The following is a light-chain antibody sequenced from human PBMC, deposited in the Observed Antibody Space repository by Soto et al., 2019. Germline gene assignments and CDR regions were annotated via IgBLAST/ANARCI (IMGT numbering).Light chain of an antibody. CDR3: NSYRDISTYV. CDR2: DVN. CDR1: SSDVGGYN. Sequence: QSVLTQPASVSGSPGQSITLSCTGTSSDVGGYNVSWFQQHPGEAPKLIIYDVNSRPSGVSNRFSGSKSGNTASLTISGLQAEDEADYYCNSYRDISTYVFGTGTKVTVL. J-gene: IGLJ1*01. V-gene: IGLV2-14*01.